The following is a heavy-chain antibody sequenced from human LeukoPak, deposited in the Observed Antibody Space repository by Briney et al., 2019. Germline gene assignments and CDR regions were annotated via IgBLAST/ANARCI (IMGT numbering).Heavy chain of an antibody. CDR1: GYTFTSYG. CDR2: ISAYNGNT. D-gene: IGHD6-19*01. CDR3: AREGRDWQWKGIDY. V-gene: IGHV1-18*01. Sequence: ASVKVSCKASGYTFTSYGISWVRQAPVQGLEWMGWISAYNGNTNYAQKLQGRVTMTTDTSTSTAYMELRSLRSDDTAVYYYAREGRDWQWKGIDYWGQGTLVTVSS. J-gene: IGHJ4*02.